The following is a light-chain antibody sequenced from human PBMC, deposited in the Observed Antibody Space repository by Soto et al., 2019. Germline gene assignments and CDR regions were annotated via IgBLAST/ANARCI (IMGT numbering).Light chain of an antibody. V-gene: IGLV1-47*01. Sequence: QSVLTQPPSASGTPGQRVTISCSGSSSNIGSNYAHWYQQLPGTAPKLLIYRNSQRPSGVPDRFTGSKSGTSASLAISGLRSEDEADYYCAAWDDSLSGVVFGGGTKLTVL. CDR3: AAWDDSLSGVV. CDR2: RNS. J-gene: IGLJ2*01. CDR1: SSNIGSNY.